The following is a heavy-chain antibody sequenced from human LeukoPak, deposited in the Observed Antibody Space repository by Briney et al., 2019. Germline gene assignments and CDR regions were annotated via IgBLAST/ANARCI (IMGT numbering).Heavy chain of an antibody. CDR2: ISGSGGRA. D-gene: IGHD6-19*01. CDR1: GFTFSSYA. CDR3: VKTVPWEYSNGWFPYYFDY. J-gene: IGHJ4*02. Sequence: GGSLRLSCAASGFTFSSYAMNWVRQAPGKGLEWVSAISGSGGRAYYADSGKGRFTISRENSRSTLYLQMNSLRAEDTALYYCVKTVPWEYSNGWFPYYFDYWGQGTRVTVSS. V-gene: IGHV3-23*01.